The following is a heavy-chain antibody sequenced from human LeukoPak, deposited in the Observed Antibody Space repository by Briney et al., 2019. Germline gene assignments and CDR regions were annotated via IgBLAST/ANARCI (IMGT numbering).Heavy chain of an antibody. CDR3: ARDDSSGYYYDY. CDR1: GYTFTGYY. V-gene: IGHV1-2*02. CDR2: INPNSGGT. D-gene: IGHD3-22*01. Sequence: VASVKVSCKASGYTFTGYYMHWVRQAPGHGLEWMGWINPNSGGTNYAQKFQGRVTMTRDTSISTAYMELSRLRSDDTAVCYCARDDSSGYYYDYWGQGTLVTVSS. J-gene: IGHJ4*02.